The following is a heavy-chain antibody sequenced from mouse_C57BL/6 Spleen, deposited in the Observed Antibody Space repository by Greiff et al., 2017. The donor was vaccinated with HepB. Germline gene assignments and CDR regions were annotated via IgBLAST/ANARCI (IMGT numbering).Heavy chain of an antibody. Sequence: VQLQQSGPELVKPGASVKISCKASGYTFTDYYMNWVKQSHGKSLEWIGDINPNNGGTSYNQKFKGKATLTVDKSSSTAYMELRSLTSEDSAVYYCAREGITTVVGDYWDQGTTLTVSS. J-gene: IGHJ2*01. CDR3: AREGITTVVGDY. CDR1: GYTFTDYY. D-gene: IGHD1-1*01. CDR2: INPNNGGT. V-gene: IGHV1-26*01.